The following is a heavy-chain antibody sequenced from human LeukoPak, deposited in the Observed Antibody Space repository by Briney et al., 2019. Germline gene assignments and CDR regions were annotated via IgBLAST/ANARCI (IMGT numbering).Heavy chain of an antibody. CDR3: AKALGYCSSTSCYHHYYYGMDV. J-gene: IGHJ6*02. CDR1: GFTFDDYA. Sequence: PGGSLRLSCAASGFTFDDYAMHWVRQAPGKGLEWVSGISWNSGSIGYADSVNGRFTISRDNAKNSLYLQMNSLRAEDTALYYCAKALGYCSSTSCYHHYYYGMDVWGQGTTVTVSS. CDR2: ISWNSGSI. D-gene: IGHD2-2*01. V-gene: IGHV3-9*01.